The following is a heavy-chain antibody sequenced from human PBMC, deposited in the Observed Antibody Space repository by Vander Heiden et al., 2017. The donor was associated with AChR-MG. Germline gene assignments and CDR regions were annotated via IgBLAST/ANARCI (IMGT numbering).Heavy chain of an antibody. CDR1: GFSLSTSGLR. V-gene: IGHV2-70*04. Sequence: QVTLKESGPALVKPTQTLTLTCPFSGFSLSTSGLRVSWIRQPPGKALEWLARIDWDDDKFYSTSLKTRLTISKDTSKNQVVLTMTNMDPVDTATYYCARIRRDGYNFGYFDYWGQGTLVTVSS. J-gene: IGHJ4*02. D-gene: IGHD5-12*01. CDR2: IDWDDDK. CDR3: ARIRRDGYNFGYFDY.